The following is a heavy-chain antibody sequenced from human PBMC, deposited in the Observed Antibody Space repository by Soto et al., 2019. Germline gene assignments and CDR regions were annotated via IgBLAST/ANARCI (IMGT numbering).Heavy chain of an antibody. CDR2: ISGSGGTT. CDR3: AKAPRQWLVYFDY. J-gene: IGHJ4*02. Sequence: EVQLLESGGGLVQPGGSLRLSCAASGFTFSNYAIAWVRQAPGKGLEWVSGISGSGGTTYYADSGKGRFTISRDNSKDTLHLQMNSLRAEDTAVYYCAKAPRQWLVYFDYWGQGALVTVSS. CDR1: GFTFSNYA. D-gene: IGHD6-19*01. V-gene: IGHV3-23*01.